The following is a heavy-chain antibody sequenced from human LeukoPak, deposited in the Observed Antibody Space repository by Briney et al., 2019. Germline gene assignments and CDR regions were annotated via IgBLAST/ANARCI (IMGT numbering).Heavy chain of an antibody. Sequence: SETLSLTCSVSDGSINSYYWNWIRRPPGKGLEWIGYIYYNGNTNYSPSLKSRVTMSVDTSKNLFSLKVSSVTAADTAVYYCARHYGPWGQGTLVTVSS. CDR1: DGSINSYY. CDR2: IYYNGNT. CDR3: ARHYGP. V-gene: IGHV4-59*01. J-gene: IGHJ5*02. D-gene: IGHD3-16*01.